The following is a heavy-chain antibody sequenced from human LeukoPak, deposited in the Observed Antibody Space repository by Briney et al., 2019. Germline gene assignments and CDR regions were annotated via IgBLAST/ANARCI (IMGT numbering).Heavy chain of an antibody. V-gene: IGHV4-61*02. CDR2: IYTSGST. J-gene: IGHJ6*02. D-gene: IGHD6-13*01. CDR1: GGSISSGSYY. Sequence: PSETLSLTCTVSGGSISSGSYYWSWIRQPAGKGLEWIGRIYTSGSTNYNPSLTSRVTISVDTSKNQFSLKLSSVTAADTAVYYCAREARSSWYYYYYGMDVWGQGTTVTVSS. CDR3: AREARSSWYYYYYGMDV.